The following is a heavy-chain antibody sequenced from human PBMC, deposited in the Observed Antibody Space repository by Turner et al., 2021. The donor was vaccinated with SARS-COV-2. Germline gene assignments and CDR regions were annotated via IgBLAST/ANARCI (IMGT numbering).Heavy chain of an antibody. CDR1: GGSISSYY. CDR2: IYTSGST. Sequence: QVQLQESGPGLVKSSETLSLTCTVSGGSISSYYWSWIRQPAGKGLEWIGRIYTSGSTNYNPSLKSRLTMSVDTSKNQFSLKLSSVTAADTAVYYCARERLDSSSWFLFYRTWFDPWGQGTLVTVSS. V-gene: IGHV4-4*07. D-gene: IGHD6-13*01. CDR3: ARERLDSSSWFLFYRTWFDP. J-gene: IGHJ5*02.